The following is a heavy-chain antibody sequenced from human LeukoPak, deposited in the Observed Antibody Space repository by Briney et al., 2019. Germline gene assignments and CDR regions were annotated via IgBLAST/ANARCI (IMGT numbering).Heavy chain of an antibody. D-gene: IGHD2-2*01. V-gene: IGHV3-48*03. Sequence: GGSLRLSCAASGFTFSTYEMHWVRQAPGKGLEWVSYITGSGYTIYYADSVKGRFTISRDNAKNSLYLQMNSLRAEDTAVYFCARDYYCSATSCSSRYYGVDVWGQGTTVTVSS. CDR3: ARDYYCSATSCSSRYYGVDV. J-gene: IGHJ6*02. CDR2: ITGSGYTI. CDR1: GFTFSTYE.